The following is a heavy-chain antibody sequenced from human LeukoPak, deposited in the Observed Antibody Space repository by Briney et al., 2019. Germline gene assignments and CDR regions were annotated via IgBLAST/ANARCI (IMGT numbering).Heavy chain of an antibody. D-gene: IGHD6-19*01. CDR2: ISYDGSNK. J-gene: IGHJ4*02. CDR3: AKEAPNLISSIAVAGTEVWDY. V-gene: IGHV3-30*18. Sequence: GGSLRLSCAASGFTFSSYGMHWVRQAPGKGLEWVAVISYDGSNKYYADSVKGRFTISRDNSKNTLYLQMNSLRAEDTAVYYCAKEAPNLISSIAVAGTEVWDYWGQGTLVTVSS. CDR1: GFTFSSYG.